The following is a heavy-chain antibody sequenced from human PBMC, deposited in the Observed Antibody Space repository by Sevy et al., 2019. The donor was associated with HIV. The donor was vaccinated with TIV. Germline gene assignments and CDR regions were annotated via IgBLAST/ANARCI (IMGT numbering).Heavy chain of an antibody. J-gene: IGHJ4*02. CDR1: GFTFNNAW. CDR2: IWHDGSQK. D-gene: IGHD1-26*01. V-gene: IGHV3-33*08. CDR3: ARGRVGATTSYYFDY. Sequence: GGSLRLSCAASGFTFNNAWMSWVRQSPEKGLEWVGFIWHDGSQKYYADSVRGRFTFSRDNSKNTLFLQVSSLRAEDTAVYYCARGRVGATTSYYFDYWGQGTLVTVSS.